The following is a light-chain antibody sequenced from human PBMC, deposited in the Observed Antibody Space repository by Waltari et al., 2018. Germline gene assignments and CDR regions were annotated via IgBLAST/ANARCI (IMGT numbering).Light chain of an antibody. J-gene: IGLJ2*01. CDR2: NNN. V-gene: IGLV1-47*01. Sequence: QSALTQPPSASGTPGQRVTISCSGTSPTIGSNYVYWYLHLPGTAPKLLIYNNNQWASGVTDRFSGSKSGTSASLAISGLRSEDEADYYCASWDDSLSVVVFGGGTKLTVV. CDR1: SPTIGSNY. CDR3: ASWDDSLSVVV.